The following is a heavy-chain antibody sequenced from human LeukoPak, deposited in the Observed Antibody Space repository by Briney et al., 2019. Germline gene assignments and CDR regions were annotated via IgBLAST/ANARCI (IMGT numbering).Heavy chain of an antibody. J-gene: IGHJ6*02. CDR2: ISGSGGST. V-gene: IGHV3-23*01. CDR3: AKRPWGLYYYYGMDV. D-gene: IGHD7-27*01. CDR1: GFTFSSYA. Sequence: GGSLRPSCAASGFTFSSYAMSWVRQAPGKGLEWVSAISGSGGSTYYADSVKGRFTISRDNSKNTLYLQMNSLRAEDTAVYYCAKRPWGLYYYYGMDVWGQGTTVTVSS.